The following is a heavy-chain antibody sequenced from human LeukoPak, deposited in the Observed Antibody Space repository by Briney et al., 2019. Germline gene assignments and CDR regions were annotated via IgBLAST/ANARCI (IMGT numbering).Heavy chain of an antibody. CDR3: AKRLSYDFPY. CDR2: ISYDGSNK. V-gene: IGHV3-30*18. J-gene: IGHJ4*02. Sequence: GGSLRLSCAASGFTFSSYGMHWVRQAPGKGLEWVAVISYDGSNKYYPDSVKGRFTISRDNSKNTLYLQMKSLRAEDTAVYYCAKRLSYDFPYWGQGTLVTVSS. D-gene: IGHD3-3*01. CDR1: GFTFSSYG.